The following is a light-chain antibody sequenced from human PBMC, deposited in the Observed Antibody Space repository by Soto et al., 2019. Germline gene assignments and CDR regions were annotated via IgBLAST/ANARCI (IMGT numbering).Light chain of an antibody. CDR2: GAS. CDR3: QQYVSSAEIT. CDR1: QSVSSSD. J-gene: IGKJ5*01. Sequence: EIVLTQSPGTLSLSPGERATLSCWASQSVSSSDLAWYQQKPGQGPRLLIYGASSRATGIPDRFSGSGSGTDFTLTISRLETEDFAVYYCQQYVSSAEITFGQGTRLEIK. V-gene: IGKV3-20*01.